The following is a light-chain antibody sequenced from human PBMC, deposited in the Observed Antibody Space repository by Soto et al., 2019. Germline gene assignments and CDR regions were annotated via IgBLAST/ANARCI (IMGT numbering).Light chain of an antibody. CDR3: SSYTSSSTLV. CDR1: SSDVGGYNY. V-gene: IGLV2-14*03. Sequence: QSALTQPASVSGSPGQSITISCTGTSSDVGGYNYVSWYQRHPGKAPKLMIYDVSHRPSGVSNRFSGSKSGNTASLTISGLQAEDEADYYCSSYTSSSTLVFGGGTKLTVL. CDR2: DVS. J-gene: IGLJ2*01.